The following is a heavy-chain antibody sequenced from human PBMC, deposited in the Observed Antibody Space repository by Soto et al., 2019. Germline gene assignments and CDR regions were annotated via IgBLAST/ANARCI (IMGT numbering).Heavy chain of an antibody. Sequence: LRLSCAASGFTFSSYAMHWVRQAPGKGLEWVAVISYDGSNKYYADSVKGRFTISRDNSKNTLYLQMNSLRAEDTAVYYCARDGGRVVGATTCYFDYWGQGTLVTVSS. D-gene: IGHD1-26*01. V-gene: IGHV3-30-3*01. CDR2: ISYDGSNK. CDR1: GFTFSSYA. J-gene: IGHJ4*02. CDR3: ARDGGRVVGATTCYFDY.